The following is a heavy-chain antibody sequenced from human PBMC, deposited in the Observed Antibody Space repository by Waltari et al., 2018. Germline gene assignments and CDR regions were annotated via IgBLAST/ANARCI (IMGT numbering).Heavy chain of an antibody. J-gene: IGHJ4*02. D-gene: IGHD4-17*01. Sequence: QVQLVQSGAEVKKPGASVKVSCKVSGYTLTELSMHWVRQAPGKGLAWMGGFDPEELETSYAQKFQGIGTMTEDTSTYTAYMELSSLRSEDTAVYYCATGFTTVTTDFDYWGQGTLVTVSS. CDR1: GYTLTELS. CDR3: ATGFTTVTTDFDY. V-gene: IGHV1-24*01. CDR2: FDPEELET.